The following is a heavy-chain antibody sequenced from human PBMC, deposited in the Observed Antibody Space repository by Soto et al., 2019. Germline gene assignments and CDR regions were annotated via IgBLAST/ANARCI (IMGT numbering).Heavy chain of an antibody. J-gene: IGHJ4*02. CDR3: ARETALGYFDY. Sequence: SETLSLTCTVSGGSISSYYLSWIRQPPGKGLEWIGYIYYSGSTNYNPSLKSRVTISVDTSKNQFSLKLSSVTAADTAVYYCARETALGYFDYWGQGTLVTVSS. CDR1: GGSISSYY. CDR2: IYYSGST. D-gene: IGHD3-16*01. V-gene: IGHV4-59*01.